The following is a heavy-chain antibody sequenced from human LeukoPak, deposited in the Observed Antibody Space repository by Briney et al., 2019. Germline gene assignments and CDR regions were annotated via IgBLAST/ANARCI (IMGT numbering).Heavy chain of an antibody. CDR2: IYYRGTT. CDR3: ARLVGAPQVYYFDY. V-gene: IGHV4-39*01. D-gene: IGHD3-10*01. CDR1: GASISSSSY. J-gene: IGHJ4*02. Sequence: SETLSLTCTVSGASISSSSYWGWIRQPPGKGLEWIGTIYYRGTTYYNPSLKSRVTISVDTSNNHFSLNLSSVTAADTAVYYCARLVGAPQVYYFDYWGQGTLVTVSS.